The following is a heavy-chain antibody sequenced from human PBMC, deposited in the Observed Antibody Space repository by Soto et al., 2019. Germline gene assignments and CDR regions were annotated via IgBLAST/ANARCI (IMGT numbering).Heavy chain of an antibody. D-gene: IGHD3-22*01. CDR3: AKEKWDYDGSGYYHDY. CDR1: GFTFSSYD. Sequence: EVQLLESGGGLVQPGGSLRLSCAASGFTFSSYDMSWVREAPGKGLEWVSAISGSGGSTYYADSVKGRFTISRDNSKNTLYLQMNSLRAEDTAVYYCAKEKWDYDGSGYYHDYWGQRTLVTVS. J-gene: IGHJ4*01. CDR2: ISGSGGST. V-gene: IGHV3-23*01.